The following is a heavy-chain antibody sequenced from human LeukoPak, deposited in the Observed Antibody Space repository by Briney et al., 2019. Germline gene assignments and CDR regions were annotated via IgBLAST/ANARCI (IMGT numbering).Heavy chain of an antibody. Sequence: SETLSLTCAVYGGSFSGYYWSWIRQPPGKGLEWIGEINHSGSTNYNPSLKSRVTISVDTSKNQFSLKLSSVTAADRAVYYCARGPNLLRYFDGLLKYWGQGTLVTVSS. V-gene: IGHV4-34*01. CDR3: ARGPNLLRYFDGLLKY. CDR1: GGSFSGYY. D-gene: IGHD3-9*01. CDR2: INHSGST. J-gene: IGHJ4*02.